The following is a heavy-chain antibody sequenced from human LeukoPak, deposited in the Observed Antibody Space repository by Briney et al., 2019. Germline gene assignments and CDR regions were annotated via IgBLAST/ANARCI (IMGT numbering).Heavy chain of an antibody. CDR3: AKTTTGYSSGRYPGWPIDY. CDR1: GFTFNSYA. Sequence: GSLRLSCAASGFTFNSYAMYWVRQAPGKGLEWVSGIFGSGGSSHYADSVKGRFTISRDNFKNTVYLQMNSLRPEDTAVYYCAKTTTGYSSGRYPGWPIDYWGQGTLVTVPS. D-gene: IGHD6-19*01. J-gene: IGHJ4*02. V-gene: IGHV3-23*01. CDR2: IFGSGGSS.